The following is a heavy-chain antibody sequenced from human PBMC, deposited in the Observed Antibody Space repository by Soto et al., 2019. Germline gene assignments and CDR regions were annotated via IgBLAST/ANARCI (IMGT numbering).Heavy chain of an antibody. CDR1: GGSINNHY. J-gene: IGHJ4*02. D-gene: IGHD1-7*01. V-gene: IGHV4-59*11. CDR3: ARANWYCKY. CDR2: IYYTGST. Sequence: SETLYLTCTVSGGSINNHYWSWVRQPPGKGLEWIGYIYYTGSTNYNPSLKSRLTMSVDTSKNQFSLKLSSVTAADTAIYYCARANWYCKYGAQGILVTVSS.